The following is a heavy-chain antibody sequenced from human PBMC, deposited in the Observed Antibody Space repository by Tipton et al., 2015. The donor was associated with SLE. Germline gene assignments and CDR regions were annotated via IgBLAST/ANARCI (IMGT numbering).Heavy chain of an antibody. Sequence: TLSLTCTVSGGSISSGGYYRSWIRQHPGKGLEWIGYIYYSGSTYYNPSLRSRVAISLDTSKNQFSLKLSSVTAADTAVYYCARHSSYGDYDYWGQGTLVTVSS. D-gene: IGHD4-17*01. V-gene: IGHV4-31*03. CDR2: IYYSGST. J-gene: IGHJ4*02. CDR3: ARHSSYGDYDY. CDR1: GGSISSGGYY.